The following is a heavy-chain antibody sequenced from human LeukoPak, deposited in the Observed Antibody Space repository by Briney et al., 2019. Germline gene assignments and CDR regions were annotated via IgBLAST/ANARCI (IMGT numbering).Heavy chain of an antibody. D-gene: IGHD2-15*01. Sequence: PGGSLRLSCAASGFTFSSYAMHWVRQAPGKGLEWVAVISYDGSNKYYADSVKGRFTISRDNSKNTLYLQMNSLRAEDTAVYYCARGECSGGSCYLAGYMDVWGKGTTVTVSS. CDR2: ISYDGSNK. V-gene: IGHV3-30*04. J-gene: IGHJ6*03. CDR1: GFTFSSYA. CDR3: ARGECSGGSCYLAGYMDV.